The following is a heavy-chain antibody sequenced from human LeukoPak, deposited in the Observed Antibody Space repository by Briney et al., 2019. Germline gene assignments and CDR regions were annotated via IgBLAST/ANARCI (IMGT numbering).Heavy chain of an antibody. CDR3: ARHNPSYDYYGSGGYYMDV. CDR2: IYYSGTT. D-gene: IGHD3-10*01. CDR1: GGSISSYY. Sequence: SETLSLTCTVSGGSISSYYWSWIRQPPGKGLEWIGYIYYSGTTYYNPSLKSRVTISVDTSKNQFSLRLSSMTAADTAVYYCARHNPSYDYYGSGGYYMDVWGKGTTVTISS. V-gene: IGHV4-59*04. J-gene: IGHJ6*03.